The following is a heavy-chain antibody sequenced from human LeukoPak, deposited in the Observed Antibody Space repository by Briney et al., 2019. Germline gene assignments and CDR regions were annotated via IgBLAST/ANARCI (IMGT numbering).Heavy chain of an antibody. CDR1: GFTFSSYA. CDR3: AKGGSIVLAARVNF. CDR2: ISGSGSST. D-gene: IGHD2-2*01. Sequence: PGGSLRLSCAASGFTFSSYAMSWVRQAPGKGLEWVSTISGSGSSTYYADSVKGRFTISRDNSKNTLYLQMNSLRADDTAVYYCAKGGSIVLAARVNFWGQGTLVTVSS. V-gene: IGHV3-23*01. J-gene: IGHJ4*02.